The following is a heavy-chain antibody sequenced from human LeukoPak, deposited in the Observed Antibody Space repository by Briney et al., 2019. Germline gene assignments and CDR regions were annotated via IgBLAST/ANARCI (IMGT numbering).Heavy chain of an antibody. CDR2: INPNSGGT. J-gene: IGHJ4*02. CDR1: AYTFTGYY. Sequence: SVKVSCNASAYTFTGYYMHWVRQAPGQGLEWMGSINPNSGGTNYAQKLQGRVTMTRDTSISTAYMELSRLRSDDTAVYYCARVYCSSTSCYHYFDYWGQGTLVTVSS. V-gene: IGHV1-2*02. CDR3: ARVYCSSTSCYHYFDY. D-gene: IGHD2-2*01.